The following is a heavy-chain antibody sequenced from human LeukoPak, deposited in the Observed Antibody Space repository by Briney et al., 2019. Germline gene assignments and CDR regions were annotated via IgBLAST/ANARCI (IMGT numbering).Heavy chain of an antibody. CDR3: ARSRPTLYDILTGYYSGAFDY. J-gene: IGHJ4*02. D-gene: IGHD3-9*01. Sequence: GGSLRLSCAASGFTFSSYGMHWVRQAPGQGLEWMGIINPSGGSTSYAQKFQGRVTMTRDMSTSTVYMELSSLRSEDTAVYYCARSRPTLYDILTGYYSGAFDYWGQGTLVTVSS. CDR1: GFTFSSYG. CDR2: INPSGGST. V-gene: IGHV1-46*01.